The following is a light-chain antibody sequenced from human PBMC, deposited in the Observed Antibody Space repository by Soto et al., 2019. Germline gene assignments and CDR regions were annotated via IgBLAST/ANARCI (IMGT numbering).Light chain of an antibody. CDR3: QQRSNWPPIT. CDR1: QSFRGL. J-gene: IGKJ5*01. Sequence: EVVLTQSPVTLSLSPGEMATLSCRASQSFRGLLAWYQQKPGQAPRLLIYDAYNRATGIPPRFSGSGSGTDFTLTISRLEPEDFAVYYCQQRSNWPPITFGQGTRLEIK. V-gene: IGKV3-11*01. CDR2: DAY.